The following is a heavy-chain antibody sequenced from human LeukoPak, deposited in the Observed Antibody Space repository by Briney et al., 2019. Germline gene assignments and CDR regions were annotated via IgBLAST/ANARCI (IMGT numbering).Heavy chain of an antibody. CDR1: GFTFSSYW. J-gene: IGHJ3*02. CDR2: ITIDGSST. CDR3: ARQESLAFDI. Sequence: GGSLRLSCAASGFTFSSYWMHWVRQAPGKGLVWVSRITIDGSSTSYADSVKGRFTISRDNAKDTMYLQMNSLRAEDTAVYYCARQESLAFDICGQGTMVTVSS. V-gene: IGHV3-74*01.